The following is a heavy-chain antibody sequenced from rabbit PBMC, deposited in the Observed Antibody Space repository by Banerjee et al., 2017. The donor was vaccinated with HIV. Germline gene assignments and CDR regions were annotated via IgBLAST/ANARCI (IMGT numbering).Heavy chain of an antibody. J-gene: IGHJ6*01. V-gene: IGHV1S40*01. CDR1: GFSFINNYV. CDR3: AKSYIDDGSYYPL. Sequence: QTLEESGGDLVKPEGSLTLTCTASGFSFINNYVMCWVRQAPGKGLEWIGCINIKTIGTVYATWAKGRFTISKTSSTTVTLQTTSLTAADTATYFCAKSYIDDGSYYPLWGPGTLVTVS. CDR2: INIKTIGT. D-gene: IGHD8-1*01.